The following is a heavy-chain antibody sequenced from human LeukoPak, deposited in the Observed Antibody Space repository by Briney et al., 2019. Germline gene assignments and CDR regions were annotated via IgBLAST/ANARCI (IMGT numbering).Heavy chain of an antibody. Sequence: PGGSLRLSCAASGFSFSSYAMHWVRQAPGKGLEWVANIKQDESEKYYVDSVKGRFTISRDNAKNSLYLQMNSLRAEDTAVYYCARLSDSISCFGFDIWGQGTTVTVSS. D-gene: IGHD2-2*01. CDR1: GFSFSSYA. CDR2: IKQDESEK. V-gene: IGHV3-7*01. J-gene: IGHJ3*02. CDR3: ARLSDSISCFGFDI.